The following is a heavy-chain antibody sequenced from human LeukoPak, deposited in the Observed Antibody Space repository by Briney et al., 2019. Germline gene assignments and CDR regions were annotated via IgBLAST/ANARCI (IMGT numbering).Heavy chain of an antibody. D-gene: IGHD3-10*01. Sequence: SETLSLTCTVSGDSIGTYYWSWIRQPPGKGLEWIGYVYYSGSTSYNPSLKSRVTMPVDTSKNQFSLKVRSVTAAASAVYYCARDSGLGEPLDHWGQGTLVPVS. CDR3: ARDSGLGEPLDH. V-gene: IGHV4-59*01. J-gene: IGHJ4*02. CDR2: VYYSGST. CDR1: GDSIGTYY.